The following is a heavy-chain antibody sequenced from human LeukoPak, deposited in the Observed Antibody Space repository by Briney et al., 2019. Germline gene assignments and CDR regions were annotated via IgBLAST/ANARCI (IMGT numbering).Heavy chain of an antibody. J-gene: IGHJ4*02. CDR3: AKSHSVLRSGYYEY. CDR1: GYTFTAYS. CDR2: INPNSGGT. V-gene: IGHV1-2*02. D-gene: IGHD3-3*01. Sequence: ASVKVSCKASGYTFTAYSMHWVRQAPGQGLEWMGWINPNSGGTNYAQKFQGRVTMTRDTSITTAYMELSRLRSDDTAVYYCAKSHSVLRSGYYEYWGQGTLVTVSS.